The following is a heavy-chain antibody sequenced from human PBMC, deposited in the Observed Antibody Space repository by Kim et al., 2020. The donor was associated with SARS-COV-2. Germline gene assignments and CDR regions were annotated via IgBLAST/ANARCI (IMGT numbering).Heavy chain of an antibody. D-gene: IGHD3-10*01. CDR3: AKPNSYGSERAPGGMDV. Sequence: VKGRFTISRDNSKNTLYLQMNSLRAEDTAVYYCAKPNSYGSERAPGGMDVWGQGTTVTVSS. V-gene: IGHV3-23*01. J-gene: IGHJ6*02.